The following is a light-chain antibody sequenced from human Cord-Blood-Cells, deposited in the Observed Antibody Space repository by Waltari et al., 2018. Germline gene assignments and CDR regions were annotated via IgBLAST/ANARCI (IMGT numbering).Light chain of an antibody. J-gene: IGKJ2*01. CDR3: QQSYSTPYT. Sequence: VGDRVTITCRASQSISSYLNWYQQKPGKAPKLLIYAASSLQSGVPSRFSGSGSGTDFTLTISSLQPEDFATYYCQQSYSTPYTFGQGTKLVIK. CDR1: QSISSY. V-gene: IGKV1-39*01. CDR2: AAS.